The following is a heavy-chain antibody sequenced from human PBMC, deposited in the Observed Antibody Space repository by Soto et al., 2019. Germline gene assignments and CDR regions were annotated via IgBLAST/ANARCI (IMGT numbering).Heavy chain of an antibody. J-gene: IGHJ4*02. D-gene: IGHD5-12*01. Sequence: ASVKGSCKASGYTFTSYGISWVRQAPGQGLEWMGWISAYNGNTNYAQKFQGRVTMTRDTSTSTVYMELSSLRSEDTAVYYCARDRRDGYNTFDYWGQGTLVTVSS. V-gene: IGHV1-18*01. CDR1: GYTFTSYG. CDR3: ARDRRDGYNTFDY. CDR2: ISAYNGNT.